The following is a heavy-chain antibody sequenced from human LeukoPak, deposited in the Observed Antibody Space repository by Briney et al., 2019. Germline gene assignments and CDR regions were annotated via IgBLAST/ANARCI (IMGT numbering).Heavy chain of an antibody. CDR2: INPNSGGT. CDR1: GYTFNGYY. J-gene: IGHJ5*02. V-gene: IGHV1-2*02. D-gene: IGHD5-12*01. Sequence: ASVKVSCKSSGYTFNGYYMHWVRQAPGQGLEWMGWINPNSGGTNYAQKFQGRVTMTRDTSISTAYMELSRLRSDDTAVYYCARPSGYSGYDWFDPWGQGTLVTVSS. CDR3: ARPSGYSGYDWFDP.